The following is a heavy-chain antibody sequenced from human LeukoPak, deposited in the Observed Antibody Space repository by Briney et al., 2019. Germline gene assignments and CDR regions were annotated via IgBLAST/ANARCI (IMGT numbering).Heavy chain of an antibody. Sequence: PRRSPRPSPAPPVVAPTGVCTGWVCPAPGEGRGRVSGIKSIGRRTSYTDSVRGRFPISRDNAKNTLPRQMNSRRPEDTAVFYCARGLSGDASWLGYWGQGTLVTVSA. J-gene: IGHJ4*02. V-gene: IGHV3-74*01. D-gene: IGHD3-10*02. CDR3: ARGLSGDASWLGY. CDR1: VVAPTGVC. CDR2: IKSIGRRT.